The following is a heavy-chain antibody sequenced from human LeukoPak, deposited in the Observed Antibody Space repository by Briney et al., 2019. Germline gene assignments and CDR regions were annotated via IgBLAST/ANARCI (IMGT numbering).Heavy chain of an antibody. J-gene: IGHJ4*02. Sequence: PGGSLRLSCAASGFTFSSYAMSWVRQAPGKGLEWVSAISGSGGSTYYADSVKGRFTISRDNSKNTLYLQMNSLRAEDTAVYYCANGGTYQLLLHIDYWGQGTLVTVYS. CDR2: ISGSGGST. D-gene: IGHD2-2*01. V-gene: IGHV3-23*01. CDR1: GFTFSSYA. CDR3: ANGGTYQLLLHIDY.